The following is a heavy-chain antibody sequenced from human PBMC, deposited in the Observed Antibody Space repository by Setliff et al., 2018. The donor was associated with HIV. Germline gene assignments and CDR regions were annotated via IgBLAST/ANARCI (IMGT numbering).Heavy chain of an antibody. CDR1: GFTFSSYA. Sequence: ASVKVSCAASGFTFSSYAMSWVRQAPGKGLEWVSAISGSRGSTFYADSVKGRFTISRDNSKNTLYLQMNSLRVEDTAVYYCAKAHPGAYNWNYYNPPRWFDPWGQGTLVTVSS. CDR2: ISGSRGST. CDR3: AKAHPGAYNWNYYNPPRWFDP. J-gene: IGHJ5*02. V-gene: IGHV3-23*01. D-gene: IGHD1-7*01.